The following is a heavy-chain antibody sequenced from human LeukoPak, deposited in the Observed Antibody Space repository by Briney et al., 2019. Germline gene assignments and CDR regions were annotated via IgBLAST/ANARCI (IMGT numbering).Heavy chain of an antibody. Sequence: GESLKISCKGSGYSFTSYWIGWVRQMPGKGLEWMGIIYPGDSDTRYSPSFQGQVTISADKSISTAYLQWSSLKASDTAMYYCASSFHHCSSTSCYPLDAFDIWGQGTMVTVSS. D-gene: IGHD2-2*01. V-gene: IGHV5-51*01. CDR2: IYPGDSDT. CDR3: ASSFHHCSSTSCYPLDAFDI. CDR1: GYSFTSYW. J-gene: IGHJ3*02.